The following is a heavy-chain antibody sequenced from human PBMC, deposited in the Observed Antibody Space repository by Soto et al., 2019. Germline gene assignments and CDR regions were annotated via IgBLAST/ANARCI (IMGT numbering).Heavy chain of an antibody. Sequence: QVQLVQSGAEVKKPGSSVKVSCKASGGTFSSYVISWVRQAPGQVPEWMGVIIPMYGTVNYAQKFQDRVTIIADTSTSTAYMELSSLRSEDTAVYYCARDLGGCSGGSCRYNWFDPWGQGSLVTVSS. J-gene: IGHJ5*02. CDR2: IIPMYGTV. V-gene: IGHV1-69*06. CDR3: ARDLGGCSGGSCRYNWFDP. D-gene: IGHD2-15*01. CDR1: GGTFSSYV.